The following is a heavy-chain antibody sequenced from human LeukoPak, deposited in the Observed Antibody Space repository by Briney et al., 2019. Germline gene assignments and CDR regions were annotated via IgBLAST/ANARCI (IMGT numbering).Heavy chain of an antibody. CDR2: IYYSGST. J-gene: IGHJ4*02. CDR1: GGSVSSGSYY. Sequence: SETLSLTCTVSGGSVSSGSYYWSWIRQPPGKGLEWIGYIYYSGSTNYNPSLKSRVTMSLDTSKNQFSLKLSSVTAADTAVYYCARDYYGSGFIDYWGQGTLVTVSS. D-gene: IGHD3-10*01. V-gene: IGHV4-61*01. CDR3: ARDYYGSGFIDY.